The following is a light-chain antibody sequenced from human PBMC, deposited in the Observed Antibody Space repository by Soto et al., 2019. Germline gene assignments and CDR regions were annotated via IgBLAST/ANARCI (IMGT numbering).Light chain of an antibody. J-gene: IGKJ1*01. CDR3: QQRNNWPWT. V-gene: IGKV3-11*01. Sequence: EIVLTQSPATLSWSPGERATLSCRASQSVYNYLAWYQLKPGQAPRLLIYDASNRAAGIPARFGASGSATDFTLTISSLEPEDFAFYYCQQRNNWPWTFGQGTKVEIK. CDR2: DAS. CDR1: QSVYNY.